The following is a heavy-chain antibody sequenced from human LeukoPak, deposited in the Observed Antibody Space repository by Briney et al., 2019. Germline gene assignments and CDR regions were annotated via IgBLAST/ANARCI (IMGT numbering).Heavy chain of an antibody. D-gene: IGHD6-13*01. V-gene: IGHV4-34*01. CDR3: ARRRYSSSWYPQYYFDY. J-gene: IGHJ4*02. CDR1: GGSFSGYY. CDR2: INHSGST. Sequence: PSETLSLTCAVSGGSFSGYYWSWIRQPPGKGLEWIGEINHSGSTNYNPSLKSRVTISVDTSKNQFSLKLSSVTAADTAVYYCARRRYSSSWYPQYYFDYWGQGTLVTVSS.